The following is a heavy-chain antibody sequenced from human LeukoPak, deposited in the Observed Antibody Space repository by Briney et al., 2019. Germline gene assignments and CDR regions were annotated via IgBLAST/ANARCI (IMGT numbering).Heavy chain of an antibody. V-gene: IGHV3-30*18. CDR1: GFTFSSYG. CDR2: ISYDGSNK. Sequence: GRSLRLSCAASGFTFSSYGMHWVRQAPGKGLEWVAVISYDGSNKYYADSVKGRFTISRDNSKNTLYLKMNSLRAEDTAVYYCAKAFYGSGYGAFDIWGQGTMVTVSS. CDR3: AKAFYGSGYGAFDI. D-gene: IGHD3-10*01. J-gene: IGHJ3*02.